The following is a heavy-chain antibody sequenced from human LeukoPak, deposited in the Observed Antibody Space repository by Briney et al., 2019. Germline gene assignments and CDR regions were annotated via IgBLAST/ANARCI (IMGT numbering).Heavy chain of an antibody. CDR2: INPSGGST. V-gene: IGHV1-46*01. D-gene: IGHD4-17*01. CDR1: GYTFTSFY. Sequence: ASVKVSCKASGYTFTSFYMHWVRQAPGQGLEWMGIINPSGGSTTYAQKFQGRVTMTRDTSTSTLYMELSSLRSEDTAVYYCARDLARGDGDYVLYHWGQGTPVTVSS. J-gene: IGHJ5*02. CDR3: ARDLARGDGDYVLYH.